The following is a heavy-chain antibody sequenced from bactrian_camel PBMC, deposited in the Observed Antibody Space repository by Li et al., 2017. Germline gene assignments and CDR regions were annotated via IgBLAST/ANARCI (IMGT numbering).Heavy chain of an antibody. J-gene: IGHJ4*01. V-gene: IGHV3S40*01. CDR1: GFTLSSND. Sequence: VQLVESGGDLVQPGGSLRLSCAASGFTLSSNDMSWVRQAPGKGLEWVSVVSSGGGSTDYADSVKGRFTISRNNAKNTVYLQMNSLKSEDTGLYYCATDREGALWTPLGDWGQGTQVTVS. CDR3: ATDREGALWTPLGD. CDR2: VSSGGGST.